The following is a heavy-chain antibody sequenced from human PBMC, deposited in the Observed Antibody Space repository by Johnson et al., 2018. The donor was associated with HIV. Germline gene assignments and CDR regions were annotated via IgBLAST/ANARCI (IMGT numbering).Heavy chain of an antibody. D-gene: IGHD4-17*01. J-gene: IGHJ3*02. V-gene: IGHV3-30-3*01. CDR1: GFTFSNAW. CDR2: ISDDGSNI. Sequence: QVQLVESGGGLVKPGGSLRLSCASSGFTFSNAWMSWVRQAPGKGLEWVALISDDGSNIYYADSVKGRFTISRDNSKNTLYLQLNSPRAEDTAVYYCAELSGFGDYDDGALDIWGQGTMVTVSS. CDR3: AELSGFGDYDDGALDI.